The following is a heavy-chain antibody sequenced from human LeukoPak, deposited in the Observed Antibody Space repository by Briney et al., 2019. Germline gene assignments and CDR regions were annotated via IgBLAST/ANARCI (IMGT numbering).Heavy chain of an antibody. J-gene: IGHJ4*02. Sequence: SVKVSCKASGGTFSSYAISWVRQAPGQGLEWTGGIIPIFGTANYAQKFQGRVTITADESTSTAYMELRSLRSDDTAVYYCARGDTAMESDYWGQGTLVTVSS. CDR3: ARGDTAMESDY. CDR1: GGTFSSYA. CDR2: IIPIFGTA. V-gene: IGHV1-69*13. D-gene: IGHD5-18*01.